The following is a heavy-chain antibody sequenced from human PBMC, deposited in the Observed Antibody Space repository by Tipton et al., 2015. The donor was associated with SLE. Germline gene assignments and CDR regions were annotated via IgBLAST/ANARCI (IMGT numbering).Heavy chain of an antibody. J-gene: IGHJ6*03. CDR3: AREVEGYSSGWYYYYYYMDV. V-gene: IGHV4-34*01. CDR1: GGSSSDYS. Sequence: LRLSCAVYGGSSSDYSWSWIRRPPGKGLEWIGEINHSGSTNYNPSLKSRVTISIDTSKNQFSLILSSVTAADTGVYYCAREVEGYSSGWYYYYYYMDVWGKGTTVTVS. CDR2: INHSGST. D-gene: IGHD6-19*01.